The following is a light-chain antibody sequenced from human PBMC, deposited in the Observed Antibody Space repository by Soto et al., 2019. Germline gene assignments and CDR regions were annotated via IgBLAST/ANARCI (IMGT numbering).Light chain of an antibody. Sequence: QTVVTQEPSLTVSPGGTVTLTCGSSTGPVTSGHYPYWFQQKPGQAPRTLIYDTTYKHSWTPARFSGSLLGGKAALTLSGAQPEDEAEYYCFLSYSGAGGGVFGGGTQLTVL. V-gene: IGLV7-46*01. CDR3: FLSYSGAGGGV. CDR1: TGPVTSGHY. J-gene: IGLJ2*01. CDR2: DTT.